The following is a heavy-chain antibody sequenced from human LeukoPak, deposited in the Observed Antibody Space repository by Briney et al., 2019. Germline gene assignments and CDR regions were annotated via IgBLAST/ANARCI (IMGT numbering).Heavy chain of an antibody. D-gene: IGHD6-19*01. J-gene: IGHJ4*02. V-gene: IGHV3-74*01. CDR1: GLTFSKYW. Sequence: PGGSLRLSCAASGLTFSKYWMLWVRQAPGKGQESVSRINTDGTVTTYADSVKGRFTVSRDNADNTMFLQMNSVRDEDTAVYYCATKQWLAPPPDSWGQGTPLTVSS. CDR3: ATKQWLAPPPDS. CDR2: INTDGTVT.